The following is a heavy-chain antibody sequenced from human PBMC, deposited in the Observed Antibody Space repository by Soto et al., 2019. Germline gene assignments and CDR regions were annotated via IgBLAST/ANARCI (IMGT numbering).Heavy chain of an antibody. CDR1: GFTFDDYA. J-gene: IGHJ4*02. D-gene: IGHD1-26*01. CDR3: AKAIHYPTTYYFDY. Sequence: EVQLVESGGGLVQPGRSLRLSCVASGFTFDDYAMHWVRQAPGKGLEWVSGISWNSGSIGYADSVKGRFTISRDNAKNSLYLQMNSLRAEDTALYYCAKAIHYPTTYYFDYWGQGTLVTVSS. V-gene: IGHV3-9*01. CDR2: ISWNSGSI.